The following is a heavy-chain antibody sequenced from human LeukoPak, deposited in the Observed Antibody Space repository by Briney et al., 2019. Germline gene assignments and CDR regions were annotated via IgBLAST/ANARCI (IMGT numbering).Heavy chain of an antibody. Sequence: GGSLRLSRAASGLTFEDYVMHWVRQGPGKGLDWVSLISGNGNNIYYADSVKGRFTISRDNSKNSLYLQMNSLRTEDTALYYCAKDLPQYYDFWSGYYGGFDYWGQGTLVTVSS. CDR1: GLTFEDYV. V-gene: IGHV3-43*02. D-gene: IGHD3-3*01. CDR2: ISGNGNNI. CDR3: AKDLPQYYDFWSGYYGGFDY. J-gene: IGHJ4*02.